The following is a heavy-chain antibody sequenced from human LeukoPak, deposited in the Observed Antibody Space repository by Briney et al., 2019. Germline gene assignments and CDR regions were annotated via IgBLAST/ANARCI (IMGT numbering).Heavy chain of an antibody. V-gene: IGHV3-23*01. Sequence: PGGSLRLSCAASGFTFSSYAMSWVRQAPGKGLEWVSAIGPNADNTYYSDSLKGRFTISRDKSKNTVYLQMNSLRFEDTAMYYCARNWFDPWGQGTLVTVSS. CDR1: GFTFSSYA. CDR2: IGPNADNT. J-gene: IGHJ5*02. CDR3: ARNWFDP.